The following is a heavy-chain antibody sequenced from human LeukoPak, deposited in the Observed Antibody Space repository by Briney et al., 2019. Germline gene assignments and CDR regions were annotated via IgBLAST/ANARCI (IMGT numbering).Heavy chain of an antibody. Sequence: SETLSLTCSVSGGSISSYYWSCIRQPRGKGLEWIGYLYNSGSTNYNPSLKSRVTISVDKSKNQFSLKLSSVTAADPAVDYCGRQMGVVAKGQYAFDVWGQGTMVTVSS. D-gene: IGHD2-15*01. V-gene: IGHV4-59*08. CDR3: GRQMGVVAKGQYAFDV. J-gene: IGHJ3*01. CDR1: GGSISSYY. CDR2: LYNSGST.